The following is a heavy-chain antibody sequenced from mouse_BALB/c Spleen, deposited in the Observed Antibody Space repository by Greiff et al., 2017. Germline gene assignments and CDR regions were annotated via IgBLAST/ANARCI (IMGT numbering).Heavy chain of an antibody. D-gene: IGHD1-1*01. CDR3: ARQDYGSSYRFAY. J-gene: IGHJ3*01. V-gene: IGHV3-2*02. CDR2: ISYSGST. CDR1: GYSITSDYA. Sequence: EVKLMESGPGLVKPSQSLSLTCTVTGYSITSDYAWNWIRQFPGNKLEWMGYISYSGSTSYNPSLKSRISITRDTSKNQFFLQLNSVTTEDTATYYCARQDYGSSYRFAYWGQGTLVTVSA.